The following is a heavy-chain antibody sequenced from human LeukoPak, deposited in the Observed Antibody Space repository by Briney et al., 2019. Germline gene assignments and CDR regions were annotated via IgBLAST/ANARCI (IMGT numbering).Heavy chain of an antibody. CDR3: AKHLTATNTYIFFGLDV. J-gene: IGHJ6*02. CDR1: GYSFKDYG. CDR2: INWNGGGI. Sequence: GGSLRLSCAATGYSFKDYGMHWVRQPPGKGLDWVSAINWNGGGIDYADSVKGRFTIFRDNAKNSLYLQLSSLRPEDTALYYCAKHLTATNTYIFFGLDVWGQGTSVTVSS. D-gene: IGHD1-26*01. V-gene: IGHV3-9*01.